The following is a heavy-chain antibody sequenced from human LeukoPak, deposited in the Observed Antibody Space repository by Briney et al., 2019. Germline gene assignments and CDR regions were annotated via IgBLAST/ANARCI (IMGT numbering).Heavy chain of an antibody. CDR2: INPSGGST. CDR3: ARDRGFGEIYYYMDV. D-gene: IGHD3-10*01. V-gene: IGHV1-46*01. CDR1: GYTFTGYY. J-gene: IGHJ6*03. Sequence: ASVKVSCKASGYTFTGYYMHWVRQAPGQGLEWMGIINPSGGSTSYAQKFQGRVTMTRDMSTSTVYMELSSLRSEDTAVYYCARDRGFGEIYYYMDVWGKGTTVTVSS.